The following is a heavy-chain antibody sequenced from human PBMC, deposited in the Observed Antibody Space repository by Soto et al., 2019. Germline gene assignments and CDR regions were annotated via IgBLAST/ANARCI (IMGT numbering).Heavy chain of an antibody. J-gene: IGHJ4*02. CDR1: GGTFSRNG. CDR2: IIPMFTTP. V-gene: IGHV1-69*01. Sequence: QVQLVQSGAEVKKPGSSVKVSCKVSGGTFSRNGISWVRQAPGQGLEWMGGIIPMFTTPNYAQKFQDRVKITADESTSTVYMGLSSLRSDDTAFYYCARGSLFGDYGDFDYWGQGTLVTVSS. D-gene: IGHD4-17*01. CDR3: ARGSLFGDYGDFDY.